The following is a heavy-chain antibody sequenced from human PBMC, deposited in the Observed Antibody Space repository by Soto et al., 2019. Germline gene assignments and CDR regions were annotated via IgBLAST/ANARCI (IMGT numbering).Heavy chain of an antibody. CDR1: GFSLSTSGVG. CDR3: AHGRYSYGYTHEYYFDY. V-gene: IGHV2-5*02. J-gene: IGHJ4*02. D-gene: IGHD5-18*01. CDR2: IYWDDDK. Sequence: QITLKESGPPLVKPTQTLTQTCTFSGFSLSTSGVGVGWIRQPPGKALEWLALIYWDDDKRYSPSLKSRLTITKDTSKNQVVLTMTNMDTVDTATYNCAHGRYSYGYTHEYYFDYWGQGTLVTVSS.